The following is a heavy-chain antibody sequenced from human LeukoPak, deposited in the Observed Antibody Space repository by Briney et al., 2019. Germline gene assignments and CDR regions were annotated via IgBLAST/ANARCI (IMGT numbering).Heavy chain of an antibody. J-gene: IGHJ4*02. Sequence: SGTLSLTCAVSGGSISSSNWWSWVRQPPGKGLEWIGEIYHSGSTNYNPSLKSRVTISVDKSKNQFSLKLSSVTAADTAVYYCARIALYSSGWYRGSYYFDYWGQGTLVTVSS. V-gene: IGHV4-4*02. CDR1: GGSISSSNW. D-gene: IGHD6-19*01. CDR2: IYHSGST. CDR3: ARIALYSSGWYRGSYYFDY.